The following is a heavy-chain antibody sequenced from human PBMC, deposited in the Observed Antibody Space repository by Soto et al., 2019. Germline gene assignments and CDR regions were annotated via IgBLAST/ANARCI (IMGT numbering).Heavy chain of an antibody. Sequence: SETLSPTCTVSGGSISSYYWSWIRQPPGKGLEWIGYIYYSGSTNYNPSLNSRVTISVDTSKNQFSLKLSSVTAADTAVYYCARLRLGRIWGSYRYTDFDYWGQGTLVTVSS. CDR3: ARLRLGRIWGSYRYTDFDY. CDR2: IYYSGST. J-gene: IGHJ4*02. CDR1: GGSISSYY. V-gene: IGHV4-59*08. D-gene: IGHD3-16*02.